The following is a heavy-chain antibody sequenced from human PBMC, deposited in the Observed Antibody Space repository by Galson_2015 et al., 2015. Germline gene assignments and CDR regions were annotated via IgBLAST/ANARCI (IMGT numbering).Heavy chain of an antibody. CDR2: IRYDGSNK. J-gene: IGHJ2*01. V-gene: IGHV3-33*01. CDR1: GFTFSSYG. D-gene: IGHD3-22*01. CDR3: ARDLAMIVVAPYFDL. Sequence: SLRLSCAASGFTFSSYGMHWVRQAPGKGLEWVAVIRYDGSNKYYADSVKGRFTISRDNSKNTLYLQMNSLRAEDTAVYYCARDLAMIVVAPYFDLWGRGTLVTVSS.